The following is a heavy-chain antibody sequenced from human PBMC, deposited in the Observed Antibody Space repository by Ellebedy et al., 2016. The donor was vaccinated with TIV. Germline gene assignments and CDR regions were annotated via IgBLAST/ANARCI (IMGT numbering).Heavy chain of an antibody. V-gene: IGHV3-23*01. CDR3: AKAGQDCSFCYMEYDY. D-gene: IGHD2-2*02. CDR1: GFTFSSYA. J-gene: IGHJ4*02. Sequence: GGSLRLSXAASGFTFSSYAMSWVRQAPGKGLEWVSGLTAGGDTTYYTDSVKGRFTISRDNSKNTLYLQMNSLRAEDTAVYYCAKAGQDCSFCYMEYDYWGQGTLVTVSS. CDR2: LTAGGDTT.